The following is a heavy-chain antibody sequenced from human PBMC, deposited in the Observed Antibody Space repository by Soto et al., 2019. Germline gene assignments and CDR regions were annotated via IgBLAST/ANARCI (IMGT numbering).Heavy chain of an antibody. J-gene: IGHJ4*02. D-gene: IGHD3-22*01. CDR2: ISISGTTI. V-gene: IGHV3-11*01. Sequence: QVQLVESGGGLVKPGGSLRLSCAASGFTLSDYYMTWIRQAPGKGLEWVSDISISGTTIHYADSVRGRFTISRDNAKNTLWLQMNTLRDEDTAVYYFARFRGDGYYHSWGQATLVTVSS. CDR1: GFTLSDYY. CDR3: ARFRGDGYYHS.